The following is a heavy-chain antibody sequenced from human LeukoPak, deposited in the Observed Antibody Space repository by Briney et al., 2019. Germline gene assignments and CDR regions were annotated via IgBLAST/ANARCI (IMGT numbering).Heavy chain of an antibody. D-gene: IGHD3-3*01. J-gene: IGHJ6*02. V-gene: IGHV3-7*01. Sequence: GGSLRLSCAASGFTFSRYWMSWVRQAPGKGLEWVANIKQDGSGKYYVDSVKGRFTISRDNAKNSLYLQMNSLRAEDTAVYYCARDSGPPTTYYDFWSGYPYNGMDVWGQGTTVTVSS. CDR1: GFTFSRYW. CDR3: ARDSGPPTTYYDFWSGYPYNGMDV. CDR2: IKQDGSGK.